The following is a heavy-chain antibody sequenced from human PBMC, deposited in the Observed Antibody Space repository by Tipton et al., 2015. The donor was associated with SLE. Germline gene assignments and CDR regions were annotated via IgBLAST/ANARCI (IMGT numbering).Heavy chain of an antibody. CDR3: ARDRGKSPDI. Sequence: LRLSCTVSGGSISRGGYYWSWIRQHPGKGLEWIGYIYYSGSTYYNPSLKSRVTISVDTSKNQFSLKLSSVTAADTAVYYCARDRGKSPDIWGQGTMVTVSS. D-gene: IGHD3-10*01. J-gene: IGHJ3*02. V-gene: IGHV4-31*02. CDR2: IYYSGST. CDR1: GGSISRGGYY.